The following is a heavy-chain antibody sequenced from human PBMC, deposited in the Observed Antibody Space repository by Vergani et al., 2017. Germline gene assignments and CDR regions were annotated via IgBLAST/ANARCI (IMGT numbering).Heavy chain of an antibody. CDR3: ARDPGYCSSTSCPPDY. Sequence: QVQLVESGGGVVQPGRSLRLSCAASGFTFSSCGMHWVRQAPGKGLEWVAVIWYDGSNKYYADSVKGRFTISRDNSKNTLYLQMNSLRAEDTAVYYCARDPGYCSSTSCPPDYWGQGTLVTVSS. V-gene: IGHV3-33*08. D-gene: IGHD2-2*01. CDR1: GFTFSSCG. J-gene: IGHJ4*02. CDR2: IWYDGSNK.